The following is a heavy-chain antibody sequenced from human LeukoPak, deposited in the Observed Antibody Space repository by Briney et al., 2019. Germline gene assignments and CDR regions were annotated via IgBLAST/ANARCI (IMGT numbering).Heavy chain of an antibody. CDR2: ISAYNGNT. Sequence: ASVKVSCKASGYTFTGYGISWVRQAPGQGLEWMGWISAYNGNTNYAQKLQGRVTMTTDTSTSTAYMELRSLRSDDTAVYYCARDPMVRGVIIYDYWGQGTLVTVSS. J-gene: IGHJ4*02. V-gene: IGHV1-18*01. CDR3: ARDPMVRGVIIYDY. CDR1: GYTFTGYG. D-gene: IGHD3-10*01.